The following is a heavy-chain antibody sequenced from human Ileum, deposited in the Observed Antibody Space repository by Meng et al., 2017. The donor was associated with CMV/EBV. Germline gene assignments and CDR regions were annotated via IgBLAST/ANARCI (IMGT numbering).Heavy chain of an antibody. J-gene: IGHJ4*02. Sequence: GASLKISCAASGFTFTKYWMTWVRQAPGKGLGWVANIGPDGSQKYYVDSVKGRFTISRDNAKTSLYLQMNSLRVEYTAVYYCSTREPASENYLYLDYWGQGTLVTVSS. CDR2: IGPDGSQK. D-gene: IGHD1-26*01. CDR1: GFTFTKYW. CDR3: STREPASENYLYLDY. V-gene: IGHV3-7*01.